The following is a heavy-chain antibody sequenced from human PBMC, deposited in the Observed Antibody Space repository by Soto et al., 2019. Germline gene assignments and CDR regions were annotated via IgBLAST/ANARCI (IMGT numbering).Heavy chain of an antibody. CDR2: IVPVFGRP. CDR1: GGSFSNFG. D-gene: IGHD5-12*01. Sequence: QVQLVQSGAELKKPGSSVKVSCKASGGSFSNFGISWVRQAPGQGLEWMGGIVPVFGRPNYAQRFRGRLTITADESTSTGYMELIRLRSDGTAVYFCAREGSGYNFWGQGTQVTVSS. CDR3: AREGSGYNF. J-gene: IGHJ4*02. V-gene: IGHV1-69*01.